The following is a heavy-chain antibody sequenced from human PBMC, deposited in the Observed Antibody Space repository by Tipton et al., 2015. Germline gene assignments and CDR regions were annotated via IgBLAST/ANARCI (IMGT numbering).Heavy chain of an antibody. CDR1: GGSVTSGSYY. CDR3: ARALGRHGGLFDS. CDR2: ISYTDGA. V-gene: IGHV4-61*01. Sequence: TLSLTCTVSGGSVTSGSYYWSWIRQPPGKGLEWIGYISYTDGAHYNPALKSRVTISVDTSKTQFSLKMSSVTASDTAVYYCARALGRHGGLFDSWGQGILVTVSS. J-gene: IGHJ4*02. D-gene: IGHD4-23*01.